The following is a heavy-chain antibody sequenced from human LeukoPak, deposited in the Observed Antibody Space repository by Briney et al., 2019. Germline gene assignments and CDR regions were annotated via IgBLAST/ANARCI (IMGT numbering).Heavy chain of an antibody. J-gene: IGHJ4*02. CDR2: ITSSSRYI. CDR3: ARDPGYCSSTSCYSYYFDC. V-gene: IGHV3-21*01. CDR1: GFTFTSYS. Sequence: PGGSLRLSCAASGFTFTSYSMNWVRQAPGKGLEWVSSITSSSRYIYYADPVKGRFTISRDNAKNSLYLQMNSLRAEDTAVYYCARDPGYCSSTSCYSYYFDCWGQGTLVTVSS. D-gene: IGHD2-2*01.